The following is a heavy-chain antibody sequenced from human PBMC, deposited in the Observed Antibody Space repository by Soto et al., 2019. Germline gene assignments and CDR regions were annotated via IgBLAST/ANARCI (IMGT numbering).Heavy chain of an antibody. CDR2: IIPIFGTA. CDR3: ASPDYDGSGSYGGFDY. Sequence: QVQLVQSGAEVKKPGSSVKVSCKASGGTFSSYAISWVRQAPGQGLEWMGGIIPIFGTANYAQKFQGRVTITADESTSTAYMELSSLRSEDTAVYYCASPDYDGSGSYGGFDYWGQGTLVTVSS. J-gene: IGHJ4*02. CDR1: GGTFSSYA. D-gene: IGHD3-10*01. V-gene: IGHV1-69*01.